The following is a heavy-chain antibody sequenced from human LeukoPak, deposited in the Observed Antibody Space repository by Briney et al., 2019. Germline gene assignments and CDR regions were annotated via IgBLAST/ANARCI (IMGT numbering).Heavy chain of an antibody. Sequence: GESLKISCKGSGYSFTSYWISWVRQMPGKGLEWMGRIDPSDSYTNYSPSFQGHVTISADQSISTAYLQWSSLKASDTAMYYCARQKGSILTGYSNNWFDPWGQGTLVTVSS. CDR1: GYSFTSYW. J-gene: IGHJ5*02. V-gene: IGHV5-10-1*01. CDR3: ARQKGSILTGYSNNWFDP. D-gene: IGHD3-9*01. CDR2: IDPSDSYT.